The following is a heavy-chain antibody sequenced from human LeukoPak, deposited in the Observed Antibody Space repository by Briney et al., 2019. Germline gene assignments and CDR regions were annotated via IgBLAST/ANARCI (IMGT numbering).Heavy chain of an antibody. CDR3: VREDSYSSGWYRPDY. CDR2: IDQGGTGR. J-gene: IGHJ4*02. Sequence: GGSLRLSCAASGFTFSSYWMSWVRQAPGKGLEWVANIDQGGTGRYVDSVKGRFTISRDNAKNSLYLQMNSLRAEDTAVYSCVREDSYSSGWYRPDYWGQGTLVTVSS. D-gene: IGHD6-19*01. CDR1: GFTFSSYW. V-gene: IGHV3-7*05.